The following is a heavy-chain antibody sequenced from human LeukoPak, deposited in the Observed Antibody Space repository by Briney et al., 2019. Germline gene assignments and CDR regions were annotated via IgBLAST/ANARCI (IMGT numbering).Heavy chain of an antibody. D-gene: IGHD3-22*01. Sequence: GGSLRLSCAASGFTFSDYYMSWIRQAPGKGLEWVSYISSSGSTIYYADSVKGRFTISRDNAKNSLYLQMNSLRAEDTAVYYCATTYYYDSSGYYYWGQGTLVTVSS. CDR2: ISSSGSTI. J-gene: IGHJ4*02. V-gene: IGHV3-11*01. CDR1: GFTFSDYY. CDR3: ATTYYYDSSGYYY.